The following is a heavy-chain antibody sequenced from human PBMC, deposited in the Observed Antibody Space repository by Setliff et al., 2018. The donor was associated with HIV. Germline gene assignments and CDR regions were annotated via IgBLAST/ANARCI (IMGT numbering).Heavy chain of an antibody. J-gene: IGHJ4*02. CDR3: SRVHSPLYYDILTGYLDY. V-gene: IGHV3-49*04. CDR1: GFTFGAYA. D-gene: IGHD3-9*01. Sequence: RLSCTASGFTFGAYAMTWVRQAPGKGLEWVGFINSNTYGGTTDYAASVKGRFTISRDDSKSSAYLLMNSLKTEDTAVYYCSRVHSPLYYDILTGYLDYWGQGTLVTVSS. CDR2: INSNTYGGTT.